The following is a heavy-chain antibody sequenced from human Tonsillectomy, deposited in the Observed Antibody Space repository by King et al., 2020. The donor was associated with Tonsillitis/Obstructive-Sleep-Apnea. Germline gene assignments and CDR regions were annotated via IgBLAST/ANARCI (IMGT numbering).Heavy chain of an antibody. CDR2: IKQDGREK. D-gene: IGHD1-1*01. CDR1: GFTFSSYW. V-gene: IGHV3-7*02. Sequence: VQLVESGGGLVQPGGSLRLSCAASGFTFSSYWMSWVRQAPGKGLEWVANIKQDGREKYYVDSVKGRFTISRDNAKNSLYLQMNSLRAEDTAVYYCASVNWNLKRGYYYYYMDVWGKGTTVTVSS. CDR3: ASVNWNLKRGYYYYYMDV. J-gene: IGHJ6*03.